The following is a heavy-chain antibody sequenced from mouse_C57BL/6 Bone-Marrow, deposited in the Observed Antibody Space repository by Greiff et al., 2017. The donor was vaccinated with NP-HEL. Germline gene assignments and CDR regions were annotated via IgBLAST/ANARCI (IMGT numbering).Heavy chain of an antibody. J-gene: IGHJ3*01. CDR3: ARSGGNSIAY. D-gene: IGHD2-1*01. V-gene: IGHV1-72*01. CDR1: GYTFTSYW. Sequence: VQLQQPGAELVKPGASVKLSCKASGYTFTSYWMHWVKQRPGRGLEWVGRIYPNSGGTKYNEKFKSKATLTVDKTSSTAYMQLSSLTSEDSAVYYGARSGGNSIAYWGQGTLVTVSA. CDR2: IYPNSGGT.